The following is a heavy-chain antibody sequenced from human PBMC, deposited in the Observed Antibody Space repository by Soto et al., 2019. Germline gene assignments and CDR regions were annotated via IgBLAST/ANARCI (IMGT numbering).Heavy chain of an antibody. CDR3: ATDRALGATLGAIDF. D-gene: IGHD1-26*01. CDR2: ISYDGTYR. V-gene: IGHV3-30-3*01. J-gene: IGHJ4*02. CDR1: GFTFSNIA. Sequence: GGSLRLSCAASGFTFSNIAMHWVRQAPGKGLEWVAAISYDGTYRPYADFARGRFTISRDNSQKTLYLQMNSLRPEDTALYYCATDRALGATLGAIDFWGQGTLVTVSS.